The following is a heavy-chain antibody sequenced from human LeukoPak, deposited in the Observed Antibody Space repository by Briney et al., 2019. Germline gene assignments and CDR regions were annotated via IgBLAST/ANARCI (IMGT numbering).Heavy chain of an antibody. CDR2: IIPIFGTA. J-gene: IGHJ4*02. CDR3: ARGPVGYDTPNPFDY. Sequence: EASVKVSCKASGGTFSSYAISWVRQAPGQGLEWMGGIIPIFGTANYAQKFQGGVTITADESTSTAYMELSSLRSEDTAVYYCARGPVGYDTPNPFDYWGQGTLVTVSS. CDR1: GGTFSSYA. V-gene: IGHV1-69*13. D-gene: IGHD2-8*02.